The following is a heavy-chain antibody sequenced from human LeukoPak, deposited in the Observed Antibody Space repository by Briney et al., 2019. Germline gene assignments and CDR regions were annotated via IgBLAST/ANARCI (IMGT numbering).Heavy chain of an antibody. J-gene: IGHJ4*02. V-gene: IGHV3-7*03. CDR2: IRQDGGDK. Sequence: GGSLRLSCATSGFIFSNYWMCWVRQAPGKGLEWVANIRQDGGDKYYADSVKGRFTISRDNAKNSLYLQMNSLRAEDTAVYSCARVIVTVPGQSDYFDYWGQGTLVTFSS. D-gene: IGHD2/OR15-2a*01. CDR1: GFIFSNYW. CDR3: ARVIVTVPGQSDYFDY.